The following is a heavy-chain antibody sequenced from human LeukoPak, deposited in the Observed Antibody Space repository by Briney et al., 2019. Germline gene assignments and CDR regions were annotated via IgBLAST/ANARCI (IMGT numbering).Heavy chain of an antibody. V-gene: IGHV4-59*01. CDR1: GGSISSYY. CDR2: IHYSGST. J-gene: IGHJ4*02. D-gene: IGHD1-1*01. Sequence: SETLSLTCTVSGGSISSYYWSWIRQPPGKGLEWIGYIHYSGSTNYNPSLKSRVTISVDTSKNQFSLKLSSVTAADTAVYYCARRPVAGTGYFDYWGQGTLVTVSS. CDR3: ARRPVAGTGYFDY.